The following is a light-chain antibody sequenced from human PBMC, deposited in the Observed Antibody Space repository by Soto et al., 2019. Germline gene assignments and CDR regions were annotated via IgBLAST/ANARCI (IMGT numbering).Light chain of an antibody. CDR2: AAS. J-gene: IGKJ1*01. V-gene: IGKV3-20*01. CDR1: QDFGSNY. Sequence: EIVFTQSQGTLYLSPGDRATLSCRASQDFGSNYLAWYQQKPGQAPRLLIYAASRRATGIADRFSGSGSGTDFTLTISRLEPEDFAVYYCQQYGSSPWTFGQGTKVDIK. CDR3: QQYGSSPWT.